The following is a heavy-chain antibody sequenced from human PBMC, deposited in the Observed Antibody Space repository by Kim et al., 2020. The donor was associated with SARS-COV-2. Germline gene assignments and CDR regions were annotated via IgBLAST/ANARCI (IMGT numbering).Heavy chain of an antibody. D-gene: IGHD3-10*01. V-gene: IGHV3-30-3*01. CDR3: ARDYSGSYYIPGY. CDR2: ISYDGSNK. Sequence: WVRQAPGKGLEWVAVISYDGSNKYYADSVKGRFTISRDNSKNTLYLQMNSLRAEDTAVYYCARDYSGSYYIPGYWGQGTLVTVSS. J-gene: IGHJ4*02.